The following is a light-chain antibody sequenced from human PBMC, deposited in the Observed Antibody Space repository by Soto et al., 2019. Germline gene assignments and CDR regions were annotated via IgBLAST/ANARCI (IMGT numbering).Light chain of an antibody. Sequence: EIVMTQSPATLSVSPGERATLSCRASQSVSKNLAWYQHKPGQAPRLLIYGASTRATGIPARFSGSGSGTEFTLTISSLQSEDSAVYYCQQYNNWPPKTFGQG. CDR1: QSVSKN. CDR3: QQYNNWPPKT. V-gene: IGKV3-15*01. J-gene: IGKJ1*01. CDR2: GAS.